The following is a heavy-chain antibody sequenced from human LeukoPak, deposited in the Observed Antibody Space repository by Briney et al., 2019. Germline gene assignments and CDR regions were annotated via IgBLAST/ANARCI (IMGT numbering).Heavy chain of an antibody. D-gene: IGHD1-26*01. J-gene: IGHJ4*02. V-gene: IGHV1-2*02. Sequence: ASVKVSCKASGYTFTGYYMHWVRQAPGQGLEWMGWINPNSGGTNYAQKFEGRVTRTRDTSISTAYMQLSRLRSDDTAVYYCAREVVGATSYYFDYWGQGTLVTVSS. CDR3: AREVVGATSYYFDY. CDR1: GYTFTGYY. CDR2: INPNSGGT.